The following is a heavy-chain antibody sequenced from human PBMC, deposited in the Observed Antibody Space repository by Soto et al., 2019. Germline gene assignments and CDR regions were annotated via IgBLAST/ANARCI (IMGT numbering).Heavy chain of an antibody. D-gene: IGHD3-10*01. V-gene: IGHV4-31*03. Sequence: QVHLQESGPGLVKPSETLSLTCSVSGGSISSGGYYWSWIRQHPGKGLEWIGNIYYTGSTDYNSSLKSRVALXXDXSXXQFSLKLNSVTAADTAVYYCARDLWFGESNYGMDVWGQGTTVTVSS. CDR1: GGSISSGGYY. J-gene: IGHJ6*02. CDR2: IYYTGST. CDR3: ARDLWFGESNYGMDV.